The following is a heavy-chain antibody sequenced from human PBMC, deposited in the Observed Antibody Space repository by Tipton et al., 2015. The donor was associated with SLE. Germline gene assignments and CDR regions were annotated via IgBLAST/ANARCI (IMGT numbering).Heavy chain of an antibody. CDR3: ARDEYYYDGTGYHLLGQFDY. J-gene: IGHJ4*02. Sequence: TLSLTCTVSGGSISTSSYYWGWIRQPPGKGLEWIGNVYYTGSTFYNPSLKSRVTLSVDTSKSQFSLKLSSVTAADTAVYFCARDEYYYDGTGYHLLGQFDYWGQGTLVTVSS. CDR1: GGSISTSSYY. D-gene: IGHD3-22*01. CDR2: VYYTGST. V-gene: IGHV4-39*07.